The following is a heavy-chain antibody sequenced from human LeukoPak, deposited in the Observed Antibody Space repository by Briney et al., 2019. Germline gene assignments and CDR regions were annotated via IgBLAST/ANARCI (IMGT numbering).Heavy chain of an antibody. V-gene: IGHV3-23*01. Sequence: GGSLRLSCAASGFTFSSYAMSWVRQAPGKGLEWVSAISGSGGSTYCADSVKGRFTISRDNSKDTLYLQMNSLRAEDTAVYYCAKDRMGAEDYWGQGTLVTVSS. D-gene: IGHD1-26*01. CDR2: ISGSGGST. J-gene: IGHJ4*02. CDR1: GFTFSSYA. CDR3: AKDRMGAEDY.